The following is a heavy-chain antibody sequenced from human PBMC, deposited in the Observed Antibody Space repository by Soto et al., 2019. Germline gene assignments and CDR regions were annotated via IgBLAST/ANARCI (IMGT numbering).Heavy chain of an antibody. Sequence: SETLSLTCTVSGGSISSYYWSWIRQPPGKGLEWIGYIYYSGSTNYNPSLKSRVTISVDTSKNQFSLKLSSVTAADTAVYYCARSGIYYDILTGPLYYYDGMDVWGQGTTVTVS. J-gene: IGHJ6*02. CDR1: GGSISSYY. CDR2: IYYSGST. CDR3: ARSGIYYDILTGPLYYYDGMDV. D-gene: IGHD3-9*01. V-gene: IGHV4-59*01.